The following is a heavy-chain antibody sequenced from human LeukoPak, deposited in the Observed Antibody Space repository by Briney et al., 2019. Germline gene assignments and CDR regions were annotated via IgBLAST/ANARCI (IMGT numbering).Heavy chain of an antibody. CDR1: GDSTSNFY. CDR3: ALAPNSNWFDF. J-gene: IGHJ5*01. Sequence: SETLSLTCTVSGDSTSNFYWTWIRQPPGKGLEWIGNIHYSGSSVYNPSLKSRGTISIDTSRRQFFLKLNSVTAADTAVYFCALAPNSNWFDFWGPGILVTVSS. V-gene: IGHV4-59*03. CDR2: IHYSGSS. D-gene: IGHD2-8*01.